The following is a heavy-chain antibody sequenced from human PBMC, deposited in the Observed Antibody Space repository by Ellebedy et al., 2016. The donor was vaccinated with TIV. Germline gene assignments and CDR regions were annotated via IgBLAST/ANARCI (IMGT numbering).Heavy chain of an antibody. Sequence: GGSLRLXCKVSGYSFTSYWIGWVRQMPGKGLEWMGIIYPGDSDTRYSPSFQGQVTISVDKSITTAYLQWSSLRASDTAMYYCARHSSSWYIRNWYFDLWGRGTLVTVSS. CDR1: GYSFTSYW. J-gene: IGHJ2*01. CDR3: ARHSSSWYIRNWYFDL. V-gene: IGHV5-51*01. D-gene: IGHD6-13*01. CDR2: IYPGDSDT.